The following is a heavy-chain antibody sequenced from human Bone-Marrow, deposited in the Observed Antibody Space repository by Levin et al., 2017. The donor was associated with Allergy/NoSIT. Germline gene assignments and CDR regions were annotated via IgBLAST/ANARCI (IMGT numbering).Heavy chain of an antibody. CDR1: GFTFDDYA. D-gene: IGHD6-13*01. CDR2: ISWNSGSI. J-gene: IGHJ4*02. Sequence: GGSLRLSCAASGFTFDDYAMHWVRQAPGKGLEWVSGISWNSGSIGYADSVKGRFTISRDNAKNSLYLQMNSLRAEDTALYYCAKGYSSSWLGGFDYWGQGTLVTVSS. CDR3: AKGYSSSWLGGFDY. V-gene: IGHV3-9*01.